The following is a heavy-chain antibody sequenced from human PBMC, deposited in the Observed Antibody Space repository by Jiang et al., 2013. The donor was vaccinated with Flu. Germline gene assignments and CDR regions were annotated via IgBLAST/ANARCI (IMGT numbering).Heavy chain of an antibody. Sequence: ASGFTFXTFGMHWVRQAPGKGLEWVALILYDGSYKYYADSVKGRFTISRDNSKNTLYLQMSSLRAEDRAVYYCATDTQHRVLQQWGQGTLVIVTS. D-gene: IGHD6-13*01. J-gene: IGHJ1*01. CDR3: ATDTQHRVLQQ. CDR1: GFTFXTFG. V-gene: IGHV3-30*02. CDR2: ILYDGSYK.